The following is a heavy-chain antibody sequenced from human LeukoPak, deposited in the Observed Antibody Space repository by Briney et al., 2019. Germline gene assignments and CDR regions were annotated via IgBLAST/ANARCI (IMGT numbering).Heavy chain of an antibody. D-gene: IGHD1-20*01. CDR1: GYTFTSYG. Sequence: ASVKVSCKASGYTFTSYGISWVRQAPGQGLEWMGWISAYNGYTSYAQNFQGRVTMTTDTSTSTAYMELRSLRSDDTAVYYCARDNWNDQETYYYYYYMDVWGKGTTVTVSS. J-gene: IGHJ6*03. CDR3: ARDNWNDQETYYYYYYMDV. CDR2: ISAYNGYT. V-gene: IGHV1-18*01.